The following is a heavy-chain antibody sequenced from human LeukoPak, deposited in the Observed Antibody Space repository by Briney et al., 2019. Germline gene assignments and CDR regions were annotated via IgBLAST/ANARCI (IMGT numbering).Heavy chain of an antibody. J-gene: IGHJ3*02. CDR2: IYTSGST. CDR3: ARGGSNYYDSSGYYWAAFDI. Sequence: SETLSLTCTVSGGSISSYYWSWIRQPAGQGLEWIGRIYTSGSTNDNPSLKSRVTMSVDTSKNQFSLKLSSVTAADTAVYYCARGGSNYYDSSGYYWAAFDIWGQGTMVTVSS. CDR1: GGSISSYY. D-gene: IGHD3-22*01. V-gene: IGHV4-4*07.